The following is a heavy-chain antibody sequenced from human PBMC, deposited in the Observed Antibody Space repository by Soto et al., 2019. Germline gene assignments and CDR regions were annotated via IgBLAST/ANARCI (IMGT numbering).Heavy chain of an antibody. CDR2: IYWDDDK. CDR1: GFSLTSSGVG. CDR3: AHRSRDGSVTLAFFDY. Sequence: QITLKESGPTLVKPTQTLTLTCTFSGFSLTSSGVGVGWIRQPPGKALEWLALIYWDDDKIYTPSLKTRLTITKDTSKHPVVLAMTNMDPVDTATYYCAHRSRDGSVTLAFFDYWCQGALVTVSS. J-gene: IGHJ4*02. D-gene: IGHD3-3*02. V-gene: IGHV2-5*02.